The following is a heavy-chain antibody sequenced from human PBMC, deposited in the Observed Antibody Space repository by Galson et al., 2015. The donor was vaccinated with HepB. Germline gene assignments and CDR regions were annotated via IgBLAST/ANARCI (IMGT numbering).Heavy chain of an antibody. CDR1: GFTFSSYG. CDR2: ILYDGSNK. Sequence: SLRLSCAASGFTFSSYGMHWVRQAPGKGLEWVAVILYDGSNKYYADSVKGRFTISRDNSKNTLYLQMNSLRAEDTAVYYCAKDFGISYGDYAGYYYYMDVWGTGTTVTVS. D-gene: IGHD4-17*01. CDR3: AKDFGISYGDYAGYYYYMDV. J-gene: IGHJ6*03. V-gene: IGHV3-30*18.